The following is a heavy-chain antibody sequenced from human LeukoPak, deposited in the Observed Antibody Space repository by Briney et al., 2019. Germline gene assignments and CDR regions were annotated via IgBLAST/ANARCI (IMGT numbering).Heavy chain of an antibody. D-gene: IGHD1-26*01. CDR3: ARGYALYSGRYIDFDY. CDR2: INPNNGGT. V-gene: IGHV1-2*02. Sequence: ASVKVSCRASGYTFTGHYMHWVRQAPGQGLEWMGWINPNNGGTNYAQKFQGRVTMTRDTSISTAYMELSRLRSDDTAVYYCARGYALYSGRYIDFDYWGQGTLVTVSS. CDR1: GYTFTGHY. J-gene: IGHJ4*02.